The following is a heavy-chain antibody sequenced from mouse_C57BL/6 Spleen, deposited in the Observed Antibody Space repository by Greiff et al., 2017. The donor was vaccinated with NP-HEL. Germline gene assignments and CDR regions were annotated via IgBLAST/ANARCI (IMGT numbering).Heavy chain of an antibody. CDR2: ISDGGSYT. CDR3: ARVGTTVVNAMDY. D-gene: IGHD1-1*01. Sequence: EVKVVESGGGLVKPGGSLKLSCAASGFTFSSYAMSWVRQTPEKRLEWVATISDGGSYTYYPDNVKGRFTISRDNAKNNLYLQMSHLKSEDTAMDYCARVGTTVVNAMDYWGQGTSVTVSS. J-gene: IGHJ4*01. V-gene: IGHV5-4*03. CDR1: GFTFSSYA.